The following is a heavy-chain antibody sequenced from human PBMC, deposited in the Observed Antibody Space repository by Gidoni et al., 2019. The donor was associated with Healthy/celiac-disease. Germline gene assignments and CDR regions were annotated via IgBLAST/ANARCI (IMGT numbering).Heavy chain of an antibody. D-gene: IGHD3-22*01. CDR2: INPNSGGT. Sequence: QVQLAQSGAEVKKPGASVKVSCKASGYTSTGYYMHWVRQAPGQGLEWIGWINPNSGGTNYAQKCQGRVTMTRDTSISTAYMELSRLRSDDTAVYYCARESSGGTYYYDSSGYHFDYWGQGTLVTVSS. CDR1: GYTSTGYY. J-gene: IGHJ4*02. CDR3: ARESSGGTYYYDSSGYHFDY. V-gene: IGHV1-2*02.